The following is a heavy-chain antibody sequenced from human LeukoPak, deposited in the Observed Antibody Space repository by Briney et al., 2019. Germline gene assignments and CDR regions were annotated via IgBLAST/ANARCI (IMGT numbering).Heavy chain of an antibody. Sequence: GGSLRLSCAASGFTFTTYWMSWVRQAPGKVLEWVANINQDGSEKYYVDSVKGRFTISRDNAKNSLYLQMNSLRAEDTAVYYCARDLRIGWFDPWGQGTLVTVSS. V-gene: IGHV3-7*01. CDR1: GFTFTTYW. CDR2: INQDGSEK. CDR3: ARDLRIGWFDP. J-gene: IGHJ5*02. D-gene: IGHD2-15*01.